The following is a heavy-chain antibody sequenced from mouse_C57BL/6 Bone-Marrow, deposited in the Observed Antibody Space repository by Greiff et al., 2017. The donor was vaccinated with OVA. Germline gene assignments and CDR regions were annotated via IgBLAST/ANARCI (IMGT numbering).Heavy chain of an antibody. V-gene: IGHV1-19*01. J-gene: IGHJ2*01. Sequence: EVQGVESGPVLVKPGASVKMSCKASGYTFTDYYMNWVKQSHGKSLEWIGVINPYNGGTSYNQKFKGKATLTVDKSSSTAYMELNSLTSEDSAVYYCARGYTTVVFDYWGQGTTLTVSS. CDR2: INPYNGGT. D-gene: IGHD1-1*01. CDR1: GYTFTDYY. CDR3: ARGYTTVVFDY.